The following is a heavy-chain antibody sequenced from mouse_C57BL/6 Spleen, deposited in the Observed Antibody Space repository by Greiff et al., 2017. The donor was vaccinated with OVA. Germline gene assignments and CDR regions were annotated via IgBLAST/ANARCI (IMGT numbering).Heavy chain of an antibody. CDR1: GYTFTSYW. J-gene: IGHJ4*01. CDR2: IYPGSGST. CDR3: AGIYYGNYVGAMDY. D-gene: IGHD2-1*01. V-gene: IGHV1-55*01. Sequence: QVQLKQPGAELVKPGASVKMSCKASGYTFTSYWITWVKQRPGQGLEWIGDIYPGSGSTNYNEKFKSKATLTVDTSSSTAYMQLSSLTSEDSAVYYCAGIYYGNYVGAMDYWGQGTSVTVSS.